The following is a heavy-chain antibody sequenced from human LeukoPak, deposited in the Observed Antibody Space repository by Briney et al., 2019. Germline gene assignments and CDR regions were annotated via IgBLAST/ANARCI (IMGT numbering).Heavy chain of an antibody. CDR3: AKRGGSSDWPFDY. D-gene: IGHD6-19*01. Sequence: GGSLRLSCAASGFTFSSYAMHWVRQAPGKGLEWVAVISYDGSNKYYADSVKGRFTISRDNSKNTLYLQMNGLRAEDTAVYYCAKRGGSSDWPFDYWGQGTLVTVSS. J-gene: IGHJ4*02. V-gene: IGHV3-30*04. CDR2: ISYDGSNK. CDR1: GFTFSSYA.